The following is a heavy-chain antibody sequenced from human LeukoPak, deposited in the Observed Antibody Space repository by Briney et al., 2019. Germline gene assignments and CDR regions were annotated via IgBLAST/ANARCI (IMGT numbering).Heavy chain of an antibody. D-gene: IGHD3-10*01. CDR2: IRSKTFGGTT. J-gene: IGHJ3*02. CDR3: TRGRGTTYYFDASDI. CDR1: GFIFGDYA. Sequence: GGSLRLSCTACGFIFGDYAMSWVRQAPGKGLEWVGFIRSKTFGGTTEYAASMKGRFIISRDDSKSIAYLQVDRLKTEDTAVYYCTRGRGTTYYFDASDIWGQGTMVTVSS. V-gene: IGHV3-49*04.